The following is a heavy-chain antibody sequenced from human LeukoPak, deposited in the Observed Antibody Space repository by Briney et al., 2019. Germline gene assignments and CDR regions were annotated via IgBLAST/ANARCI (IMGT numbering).Heavy chain of an antibody. Sequence: PGVSLRLSCAASGFTVSSNYMSWVRQAPGKGLEWVSVIYSGGSTYYADSVKGRFTISRDNSKNTLYLQMNSLRAEDTAVYYCARAHRSGWYIDYWGQGTLVTVSS. CDR3: ARAHRSGWYIDY. V-gene: IGHV3-66*01. D-gene: IGHD6-19*01. CDR1: GFTVSSNY. CDR2: IYSGGST. J-gene: IGHJ4*02.